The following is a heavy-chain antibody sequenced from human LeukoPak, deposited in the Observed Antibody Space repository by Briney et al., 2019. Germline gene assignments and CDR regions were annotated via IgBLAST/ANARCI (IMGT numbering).Heavy chain of an antibody. D-gene: IGHD2-2*01. Sequence: SQTLSLTCTVSGGSISSGDYYWRWIRQPPGKGLEWIGYIYYSGSTYYNPSLKSRVTISVDTSKNQFSLKLSSVTAADTAVYYCARGIVVVPAAGSDAFDIWGQGTMVTVSS. CDR2: IYYSGST. CDR3: ARGIVVVPAAGSDAFDI. J-gene: IGHJ3*02. V-gene: IGHV4-30-4*08. CDR1: GGSISSGDYY.